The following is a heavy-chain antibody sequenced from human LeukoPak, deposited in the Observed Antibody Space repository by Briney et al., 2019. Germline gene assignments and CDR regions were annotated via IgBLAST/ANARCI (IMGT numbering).Heavy chain of an antibody. Sequence: GGSLRLSCVASGFTFSSYNMNWVRQAPGKGLEWVSSISSSSRYIYYTDSVKGRFTISRDNAKNSLYLQMNSLRAEDTAVYYCARDLSVGSKPDLGFDYWGQRTLVTVSS. V-gene: IGHV3-21*01. CDR2: ISSSSRYI. J-gene: IGHJ4*02. D-gene: IGHD1-26*01. CDR3: ARDLSVGSKPDLGFDY. CDR1: GFTFSSYN.